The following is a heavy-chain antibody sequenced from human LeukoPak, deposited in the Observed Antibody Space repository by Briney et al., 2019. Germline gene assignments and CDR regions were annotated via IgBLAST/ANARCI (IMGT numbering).Heavy chain of an antibody. Sequence: GGSLRLSCAASGFTFSSYEMNWVRQAPGKGLEWVSYISSSGSTIYYADSVKGRFTISRDNAKNSLYLQMNSLRAEDTAVYYCARVDRESYYYDSSGRSGAFDIWGQGTMVTVSS. V-gene: IGHV3-48*03. CDR1: GFTFSSYE. CDR2: ISSSGSTI. D-gene: IGHD3-22*01. CDR3: ARVDRESYYYDSSGRSGAFDI. J-gene: IGHJ3*02.